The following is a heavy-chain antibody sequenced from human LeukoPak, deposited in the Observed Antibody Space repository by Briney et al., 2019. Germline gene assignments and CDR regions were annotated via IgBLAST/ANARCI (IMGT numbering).Heavy chain of an antibody. V-gene: IGHV3-30*03. J-gene: IGHJ3*02. CDR2: ISYDGSNK. Sequence: PGGSLRLSCAASGFNFSYYGMHWVRQAPGKGLEWVAVISYDGSNKYYADSVKGRFTISRDNSKNTLYLQMNSLRAEDTAVYYCARDLEEFGGYCSSTSCYRDDAFDIWGQGTMVTVSS. D-gene: IGHD2-2*01. CDR3: ARDLEEFGGYCSSTSCYRDDAFDI. CDR1: GFNFSYYG.